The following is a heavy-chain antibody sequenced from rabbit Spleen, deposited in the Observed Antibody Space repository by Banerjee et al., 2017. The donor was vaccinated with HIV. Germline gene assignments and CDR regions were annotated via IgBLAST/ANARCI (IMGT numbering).Heavy chain of an antibody. CDR2: INASTGKP. D-gene: IGHD4-1*01. CDR1: GIDFSSYG. V-gene: IGHV1S40*01. J-gene: IGHJ4*01. Sequence: QELVESGGGLVQPGGSLTLSCKASGIDFSSYGISWVRQAPGKGLQWIACINASTGKPVYATWASGRFTISRTPSTTVTLRMTSLTAADTATYFCARDLAGAIGWNFSLWGPGTLVTVS. CDR3: ARDLAGAIGWNFSL.